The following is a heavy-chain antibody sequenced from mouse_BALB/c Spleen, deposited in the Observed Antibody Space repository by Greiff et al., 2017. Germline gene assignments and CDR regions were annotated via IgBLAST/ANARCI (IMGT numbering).Heavy chain of an antibody. D-gene: IGHD2-2*01. CDR1: GYSFTSYY. CDR3: ARGYDGYFDY. Sequence: EVKLEESGPELVKPGASVKLSCKASGYSFTSYYIHWVKQRPGQGLEWIGWIDPENGNTIYDPKFQGKASITADTSSNTAYLQLSSLTSEDTAVYYCARGYDGYFDYWGQGTTLTVSA. CDR2: IDPENGNT. J-gene: IGHJ2*01. V-gene: IGHV14-1*02.